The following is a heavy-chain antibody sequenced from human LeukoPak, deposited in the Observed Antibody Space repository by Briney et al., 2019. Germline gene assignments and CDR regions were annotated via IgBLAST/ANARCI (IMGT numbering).Heavy chain of an antibody. J-gene: IGHJ5*02. CDR1: GYTFTDYY. D-gene: IGHD3-10*01. CDR3: ARQYGYYYGSGSRFDP. CDR2: ININSGGT. V-gene: IGHV1-2*02. Sequence: GASVKVSCKASGYTFTDYYIHWVRQAPGQGLEWMGWININSGGTNYAQKFQGRVTMTRDTSISTAYMDLSRLRSDDTAVYYCARQYGYYYGSGSRFDPWGQGTLVTVSS.